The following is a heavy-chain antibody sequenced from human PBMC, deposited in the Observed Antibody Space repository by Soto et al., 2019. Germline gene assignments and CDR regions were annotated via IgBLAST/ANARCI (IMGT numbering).Heavy chain of an antibody. CDR3: ARPVGAKSYYFDY. CDR2: ISGSGGST. Sequence: EVQLLESGGGLVQPGGSLRLSCAASGFTFSSYAMSWVRQAPGKGLEWVSAISGSGGSTYYADSVKGRFTISRDNSKNPLYLQMNSLRAEDTAVYYCARPVGAKSYYFDYWGQGTLVTVSS. J-gene: IGHJ4*02. V-gene: IGHV3-23*01. CDR1: GFTFSSYA. D-gene: IGHD1-26*01.